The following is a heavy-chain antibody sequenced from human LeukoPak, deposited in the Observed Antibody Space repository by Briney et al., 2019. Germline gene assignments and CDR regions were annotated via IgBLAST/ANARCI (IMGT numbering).Heavy chain of an antibody. V-gene: IGHV1-46*01. CDR2: INPSGGST. J-gene: IGHJ4*02. CDR1: GYTFTSNY. D-gene: IGHD1-26*01. Sequence: HEAPVKVSCTASGYTFTSNYMLWVRQAPGQGLEWMGIINPSGGSTSYAQKFQGRVTMTRDTSTSTVYMELSSLRSEDTAVYYCARVGGNYPINWGQGSLVTVSS. CDR3: ARVGGNYPIN.